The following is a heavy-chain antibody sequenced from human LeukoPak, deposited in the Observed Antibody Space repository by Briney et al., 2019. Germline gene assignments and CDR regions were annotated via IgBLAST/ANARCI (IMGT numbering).Heavy chain of an antibody. CDR1: GFTFSGFI. V-gene: IGHV3-48*01. J-gene: IGHJ3*02. D-gene: IGHD6-6*01. CDR2: IGTSSSPV. CDR3: ARGLAVRRGAFDI. Sequence: GGAPRLSFSASGFTFSGFIMKWVRQAPGEGVERVSYIGTSSSPVYYADSVKGRFTISRDSAKNSLYLQMNSLRAEDTAVYYCARGLAVRRGAFDIWGQGTMVTVSS.